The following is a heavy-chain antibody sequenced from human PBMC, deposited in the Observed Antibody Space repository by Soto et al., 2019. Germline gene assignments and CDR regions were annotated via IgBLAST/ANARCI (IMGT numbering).Heavy chain of an antibody. CDR1: GGSIGTYY. J-gene: IGHJ4*02. CDR2: IYYSGST. D-gene: IGHD5-18*01. Sequence: ETLSLTCTVSGGSIGTYYWSWIRQPPGKGLEWIGYIYYSGSTYYNPSLKSRVTISVDTSKNQFSLKLSSVTAADTAVYYCARVGDRAMAVSDWGQGTLVTVSS. V-gene: IGHV4-59*08. CDR3: ARVGDRAMAVSD.